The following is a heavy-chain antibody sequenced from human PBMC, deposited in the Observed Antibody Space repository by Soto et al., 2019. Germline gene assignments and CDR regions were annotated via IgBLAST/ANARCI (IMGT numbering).Heavy chain of an antibody. CDR2: IIAIIGIT. V-gene: IGHV1-18*01. CDR1: GGTFSSYA. D-gene: IGHD1-26*01. Sequence: ASVKVSCKASGGTFSSYAISWVRQAPGQGLEWMGGIIAIIGITNYAQKLQGRVTITTDTSTSTAYMELRSLRSDDTAVYYCARDKATDDAFDIWGQGTMVTVSS. CDR3: ARDKATDDAFDI. J-gene: IGHJ3*02.